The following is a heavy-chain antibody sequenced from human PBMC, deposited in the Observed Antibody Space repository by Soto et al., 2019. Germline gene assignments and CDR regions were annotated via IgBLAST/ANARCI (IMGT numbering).Heavy chain of an antibody. CDR3: ARLDGYYNYMEV. CDR1: GGSISSYY. J-gene: IGHJ6*03. Sequence: TLSLTCTVSGGSISSYYWTWIRQPPGKGLEWIGYIYYSGSTNYNPSLKSRVTISVATSKTQFSLKLSSVTAADTAVHYCARLDGYYNYMEVWGKGTTVTGSS. D-gene: IGHD6-13*01. V-gene: IGHV4-59*08. CDR2: IYYSGST.